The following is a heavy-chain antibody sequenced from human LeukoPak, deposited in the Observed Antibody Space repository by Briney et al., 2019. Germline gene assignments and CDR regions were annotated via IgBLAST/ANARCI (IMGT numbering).Heavy chain of an antibody. J-gene: IGHJ3*02. Sequence: GASVKVSCKASGYTFTGYYMHWLRQAPGQGLGGLGWINPNSGGTNYAQKFQGRVTMTRDTSISTAYMELSRLRSDDTAVYYCARLYGSGSYPRRGAFDIWGQGTMVTVSS. CDR3: ARLYGSGSYPRRGAFDI. D-gene: IGHD3-10*01. CDR1: GYTFTGYY. CDR2: INPNSGGT. V-gene: IGHV1-2*02.